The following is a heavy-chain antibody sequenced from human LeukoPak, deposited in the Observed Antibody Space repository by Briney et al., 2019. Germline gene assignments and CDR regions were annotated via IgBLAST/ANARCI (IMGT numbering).Heavy chain of an antibody. Sequence: GGSLRLSCAASGFTFSSYSMNWIRQAPGKGLEWVSYISSSSSTIYYADSVKGRFTISRDNAKNSLYLQMNSLRAEDTAMYYCARTYQLLYDDAFDIRGQGTMVTVSS. D-gene: IGHD2-2*02. CDR1: GFTFSSYS. CDR2: ISSSSSTI. V-gene: IGHV3-48*01. CDR3: ARTYQLLYDDAFDI. J-gene: IGHJ3*02.